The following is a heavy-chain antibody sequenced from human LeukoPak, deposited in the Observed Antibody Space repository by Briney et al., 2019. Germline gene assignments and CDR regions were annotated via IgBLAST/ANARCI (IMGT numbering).Heavy chain of an antibody. V-gene: IGHV3-72*01. Sequence: GGSLRPSCAASGFTLSDQYMDWVRQAPGKGLEWVGRTRNKANSYTTEYAASVKGRFTISRDDSKNSLYLQMNSLKTEDTAVYYCAREPTADAFDIWGQGTMVTVSS. CDR2: TRNKANSYTT. CDR3: AREPTADAFDI. J-gene: IGHJ3*02. D-gene: IGHD4-17*01. CDR1: GFTLSDQY.